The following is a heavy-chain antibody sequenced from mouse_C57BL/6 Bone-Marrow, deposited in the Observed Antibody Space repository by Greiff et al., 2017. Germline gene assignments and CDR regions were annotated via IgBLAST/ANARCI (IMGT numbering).Heavy chain of an antibody. CDR2: INPSNGYT. D-gene: IGHD3-3*01. V-gene: IGHV1-7*01. J-gene: IGHJ4*01. CDR1: GYTFTSSW. Sequence: QVQLKESGAELAKPGASVKLSCKASGYTFTSSWMHWVKQRPGQGLEWIGYINPSNGYTKYNQKFKDKATVTADKSSSTAYMQLSSLTYEESAVYYCAREGCDCEEDMDYWGQGTSVTVSS. CDR3: AREGCDCEEDMDY.